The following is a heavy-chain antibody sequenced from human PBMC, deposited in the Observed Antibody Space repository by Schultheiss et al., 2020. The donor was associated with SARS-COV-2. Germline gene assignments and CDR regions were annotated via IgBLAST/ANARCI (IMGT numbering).Heavy chain of an antibody. Sequence: GESLKISCAASGFIFSSYALSWVRQAPGKGLEWVSSITASGDDTCYADSVKGRFTISRDNSKNTLYLQMNSLRDEDTAVYYCARGKLLSTVTTLAHAFDIWGQGTMVTVSS. D-gene: IGHD4-17*01. J-gene: IGHJ3*02. CDR2: ITASGDDT. V-gene: IGHV3-23*01. CDR1: GFIFSSYA. CDR3: ARGKLLSTVTTLAHAFDI.